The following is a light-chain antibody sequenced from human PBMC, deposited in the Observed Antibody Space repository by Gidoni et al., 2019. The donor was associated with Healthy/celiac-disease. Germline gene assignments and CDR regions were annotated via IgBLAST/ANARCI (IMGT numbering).Light chain of an antibody. J-gene: IGKJ4*01. CDR2: DAS. CDR3: QQYDNLPPGHGGLT. Sequence: DIQMTQSPSSLSASVGDRVTITCQASQDISNYLNWYQQKPGKAPKLLIYDASNLETGVPSRFSGSGAGTDFTFTISSLQPEDSATYYSQQYDNLPPGHGGLTFGGGTKVEIK. CDR1: QDISNY. V-gene: IGKV1-33*01.